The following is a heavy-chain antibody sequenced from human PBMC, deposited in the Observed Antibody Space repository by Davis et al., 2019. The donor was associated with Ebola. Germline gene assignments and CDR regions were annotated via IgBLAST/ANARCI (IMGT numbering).Heavy chain of an antibody. J-gene: IGHJ4*02. V-gene: IGHV3-23*01. CDR2: ISGDGADI. CDR1: GFTFSTYA. Sequence: GESLKISCAASGFTFSTYAMGWVRQAPGKGLAWVSVISGDGADIAYAVSVRGRLTISRDNSNNTLYLQMNSLRGEDTAVYYCALGWRSDFWGQGTLVTVSS. CDR3: ALGWRSDF. D-gene: IGHD6-19*01.